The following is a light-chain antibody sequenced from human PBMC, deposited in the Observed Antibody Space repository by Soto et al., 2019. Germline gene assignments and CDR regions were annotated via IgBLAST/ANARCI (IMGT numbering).Light chain of an antibody. J-gene: IGKJ4*01. CDR1: QSIGSS. CDR3: QLRGHWPLT. CDR2: DAS. V-gene: IGKV3-11*01. Sequence: EIVLTQSPATLSLSPGERATLSCRASQSIGSSLAWYQQKPGQAPRLLIYDASNRATGIPARFSGSGSETDFTLTISSLEPEDFAVYYCQLRGHWPLTFGGGTKVEI.